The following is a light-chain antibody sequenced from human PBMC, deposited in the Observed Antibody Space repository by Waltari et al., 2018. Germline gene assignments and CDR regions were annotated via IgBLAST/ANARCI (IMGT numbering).Light chain of an antibody. Sequence: EIVLTQSPGTLSLSPGDTATLSCSASQSLSVAYLAWYQHKSGQAPRLLIYGSSYRATGIRDRFSGSGSGTYFTLTITRLEPDDFAVYYCQQYDTSPGTFGQGTKLEI. J-gene: IGKJ2*01. CDR1: QSLSVAY. CDR2: GSS. V-gene: IGKV3-20*01. CDR3: QQYDTSPGT.